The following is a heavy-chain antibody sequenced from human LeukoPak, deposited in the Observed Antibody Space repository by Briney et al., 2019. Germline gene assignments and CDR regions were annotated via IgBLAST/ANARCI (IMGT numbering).Heavy chain of an antibody. CDR3: AKAPGFDWPHDY. J-gene: IGHJ4*02. CDR1: GFTFSSYA. V-gene: IGHV3-23*01. Sequence: GGSLRLSCAASGFTFSSYAMSWIRQAPGKGLEWVSAISGSGGSTYYADSVKGRFTISRDDSKNTLYLQMNSLRAEDTAVYYCAKAPGFDWPHDYGGQGTLVTVSS. D-gene: IGHD3-9*01. CDR2: ISGSGGST.